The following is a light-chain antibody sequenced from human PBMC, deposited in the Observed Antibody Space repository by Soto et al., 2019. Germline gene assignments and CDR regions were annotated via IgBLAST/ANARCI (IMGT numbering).Light chain of an antibody. Sequence: QSVLTQPASVSGSPGQSITISCTGTSSDGGGYNYVSWYQQHPGKVPRLMIHEVSNRPSGLSNRFSGSKSDNTASLTISGLQAEDEADYSCSSYTSSNTWVFGGGTPLTVL. J-gene: IGLJ3*02. CDR3: SSYTSSNTWV. CDR1: SSDGGGYNY. CDR2: EVS. V-gene: IGLV2-14*01.